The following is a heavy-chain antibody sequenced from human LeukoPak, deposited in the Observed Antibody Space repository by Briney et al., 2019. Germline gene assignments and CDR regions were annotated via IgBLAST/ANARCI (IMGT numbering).Heavy chain of an antibody. J-gene: IGHJ3*02. CDR3: AREASLGAFDI. CDR1: GGSINNYY. Sequence: SETLSLTCTVSGGSINNYYWSWIRQPPGKGLEWIGYIYSSGSTNYNPSLKSRVTISVDTSKNQFSLKLSSVTAADTAVYYCAREASLGAFDIWGQGTMVTVSS. V-gene: IGHV4-59*01. CDR2: IYSSGST.